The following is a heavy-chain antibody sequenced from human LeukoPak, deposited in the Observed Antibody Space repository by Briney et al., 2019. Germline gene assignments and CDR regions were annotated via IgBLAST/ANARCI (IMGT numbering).Heavy chain of an antibody. CDR3: ARHGRVSYASRFDP. V-gene: IGHV4-59*08. CDR2: IYTSGST. D-gene: IGHD3-22*01. J-gene: IGHJ5*02. CDR1: GGSISSYY. Sequence: SETLCLSCAVSGGSISSYYWSWIRQPPGKGLEWVGYIYTSGSTKYNPYLKSRVTTSLEESKNKTSLKRNSMTAAATTVYYCARHGRVSYASRFDPCGQGTLVTVSS.